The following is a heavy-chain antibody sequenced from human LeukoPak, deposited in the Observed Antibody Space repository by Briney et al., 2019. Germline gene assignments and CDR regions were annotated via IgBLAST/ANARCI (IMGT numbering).Heavy chain of an antibody. Sequence: GGSLRLSCAASGFTFSSYAMHWVRQAPGKGLEWVAVISHDGSKKYYADSVKGRFTISRDNSKNTLYLQMNSLRAEDTAVYYCARGDDYYDSSGYYRAFDYWGQGTLVTVSS. D-gene: IGHD3-22*01. CDR2: ISHDGSKK. V-gene: IGHV3-30-3*01. CDR1: GFTFSSYA. CDR3: ARGDDYYDSSGYYRAFDY. J-gene: IGHJ4*02.